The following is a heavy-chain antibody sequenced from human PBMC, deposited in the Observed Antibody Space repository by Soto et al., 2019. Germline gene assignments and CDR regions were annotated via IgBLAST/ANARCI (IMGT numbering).Heavy chain of an antibody. V-gene: IGHV4-39*01. J-gene: IGHJ4*02. CDR1: GGSISSSSYY. CDR3: ASSVPDYGGNEGVSDYFDY. Sequence: PWETLSLTCTVSGGSISSSSYYWGWIRQPPGKGLEWIGSIYYSGSTYYNPSLKSRVTISVDTSKNQFSLKLSSVTAADTAVYYCASSVPDYGGNEGVSDYFDYWGQGTLVTVSS. CDR2: IYYSGST. D-gene: IGHD4-17*01.